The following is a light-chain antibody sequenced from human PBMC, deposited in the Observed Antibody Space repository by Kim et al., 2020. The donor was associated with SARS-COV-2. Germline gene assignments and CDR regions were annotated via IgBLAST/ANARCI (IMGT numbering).Light chain of an antibody. CDR3: LLYYGGAYV. CDR2: STS. V-gene: IGLV7-43*01. J-gene: IGLJ1*01. Sequence: PVGTVTLTCASSTGAVTSGYYPNWFQQKPGQAPRALIYSTSNKRSWTPARFSGSLLGGEAALTLSGVQPEDEAEYYCLLYYGGAYVFGTGTKVTVL. CDR1: TGAVTSGYY.